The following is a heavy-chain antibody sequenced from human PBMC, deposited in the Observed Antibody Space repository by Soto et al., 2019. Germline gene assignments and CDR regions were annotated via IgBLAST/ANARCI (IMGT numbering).Heavy chain of an antibody. CDR2: IYPGDSDT. Sequence: LGESLKISCKGSGYSYTSYWIGWVRQMPGKGLEWMGIIYPGDSDTRYSPSFQGQVTISADKSISTAYLQWSSLKASDTAMYYCARFSSGSYLYYYGMYVWGQGTTVPVSS. V-gene: IGHV5-51*01. CDR3: ARFSSGSYLYYYGMYV. D-gene: IGHD3-10*01. CDR1: GYSYTSYW. J-gene: IGHJ6*02.